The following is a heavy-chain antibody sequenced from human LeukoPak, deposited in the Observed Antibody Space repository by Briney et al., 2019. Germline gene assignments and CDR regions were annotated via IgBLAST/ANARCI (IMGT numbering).Heavy chain of an antibody. CDR2: INHSVST. CDR1: GGAFSGYY. J-gene: IGHJ4*02. CDR3: VRDIEYSYGTG. V-gene: IGHV4-34*01. Sequence: SETLSLTCAVYGGAFSGYYWSWIRQPPGKGLEWIGEINHSVSTNYNPSLKSRVSISVDTSKNHFSLKLCAVSAPGPAVYYCVRDIEYSYGTGWGKGTLVTVSS. D-gene: IGHD5-18*01.